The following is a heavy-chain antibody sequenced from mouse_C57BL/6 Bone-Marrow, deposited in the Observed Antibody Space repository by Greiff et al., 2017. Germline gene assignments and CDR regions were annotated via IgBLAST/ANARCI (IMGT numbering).Heavy chain of an antibody. CDR1: GFTFSSYG. CDR3: ARRCLDY. CDR2: ISSGGSYT. V-gene: IGHV5-6*02. J-gene: IGHJ2*01. Sequence: EVKVVESGGDLVKPGGSLKLSCAASGFTFSSYGMSWVRQTPDKRLEWVATISSGGSYTYYPDSVKGRVTISRDNAKNTLYLQMGSLKSEDTAMYYRARRCLDYWGQGTTLTGSS.